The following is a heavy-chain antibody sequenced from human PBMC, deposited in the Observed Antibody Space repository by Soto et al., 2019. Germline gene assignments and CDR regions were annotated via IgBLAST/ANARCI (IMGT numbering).Heavy chain of an antibody. CDR3: ARGGYYYDTRGVYYYYYDMDF. D-gene: IGHD3-22*01. CDR2: IIPIFGTA. Sequence: GASVKVSCKASGGTFSSYAISWVRQAPGQGLEWMGGIIPIFGTANYAQKFQGRVTITADESTSTAYMELSSLRSEDTAVYYCARGGYYYDTRGVYYYYYDMDFWGPGTTVTVSS. V-gene: IGHV1-69*13. J-gene: IGHJ6*02. CDR1: GGTFSSYA.